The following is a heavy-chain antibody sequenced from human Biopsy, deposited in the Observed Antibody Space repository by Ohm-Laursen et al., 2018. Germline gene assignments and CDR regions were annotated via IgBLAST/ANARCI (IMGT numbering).Heavy chain of an antibody. Sequence: SDTLSLTCTVSGGSVSSGSYYWSWIRQPPGKGLEWIGYIYYSGSTNYNPSPKSRVTISVDTSRNQFSLKLSSVTAADTALYFCARHFYDNFGPTPFDAFDLWGQGTLVTVSA. CDR2: IYYSGST. D-gene: IGHD3-22*01. CDR1: GGSVSSGSYY. J-gene: IGHJ3*01. CDR3: ARHFYDNFGPTPFDAFDL. V-gene: IGHV4-61*01.